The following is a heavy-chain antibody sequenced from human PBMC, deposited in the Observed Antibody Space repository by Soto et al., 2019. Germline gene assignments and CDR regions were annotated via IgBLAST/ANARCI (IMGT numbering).Heavy chain of an antibody. Sequence: QVHLVQSGAAVKKPGTSLKGSCKASGYTFTDFYLHWVRQVPGRGPEWVGWFNTNSGGTNFGRKVEGGVLVSSDRASCPAYMVLNGLASDDAAVYYCARPAAPQLEADGLDFWGQGRMVTVSS. V-gene: IGHV1-2*02. CDR3: ARPAAPQLEADGLDF. D-gene: IGHD1-1*01. J-gene: IGHJ3*01. CDR2: FNTNSGGT. CDR1: GYTFTDFY.